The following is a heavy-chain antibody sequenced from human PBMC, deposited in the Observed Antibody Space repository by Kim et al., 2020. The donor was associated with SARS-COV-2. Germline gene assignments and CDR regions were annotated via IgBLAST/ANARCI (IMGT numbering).Heavy chain of an antibody. Sequence: SQTLSLTCAISGDSVSSNSAAWNWIRQSPSRGLEWLGRTYYRSKWYNDYAVSVKSRITINPDTSKNQFSLQLNSVTPEDTAVYYCARDGPRYCSGGSCYPDYFQHWGQGTLVTVSS. J-gene: IGHJ1*01. CDR3: ARDGPRYCSGGSCYPDYFQH. D-gene: IGHD2-15*01. V-gene: IGHV6-1*01. CDR1: GDSVSSNSAA. CDR2: TYYRSKWYN.